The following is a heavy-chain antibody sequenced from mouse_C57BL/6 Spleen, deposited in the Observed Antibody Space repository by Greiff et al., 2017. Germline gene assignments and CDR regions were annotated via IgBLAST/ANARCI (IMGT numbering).Heavy chain of an antibody. J-gene: IGHJ4*01. CDR1: GYTFTGYW. CDR3: ARPINYYGSSSYAMDY. CDR2: ILPGSGST. V-gene: IGHV1-9*01. D-gene: IGHD1-1*01. Sequence: VQLQESGAELMKPGASVKLSCKATGYTFTGYWIEWVKQRPGHGLEWIGEILPGSGSTNYNEKFKGKATFTADTSSNTAYMQLSSLTTEDSAIYYCARPINYYGSSSYAMDYWGQGTSVTVSS.